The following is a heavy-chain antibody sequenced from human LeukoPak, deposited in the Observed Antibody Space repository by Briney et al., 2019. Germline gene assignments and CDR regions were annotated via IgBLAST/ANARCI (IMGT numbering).Heavy chain of an antibody. CDR2: IYPGDSKT. V-gene: IGHV5-51*01. J-gene: IGHJ3*02. CDR1: GYSFSYYW. CDR3: ARYNYGANLVGDAFDI. D-gene: IGHD4-23*01. Sequence: GESLKISCKASGYSFSYYWIGWVRQMPGKGLEWRGIIYPGDSKTRYSPSFQGQLTSSANKSTNAAYLQWSSLKASDTAIYYCARYNYGANLVGDAFDIWGQGTMVTVSS.